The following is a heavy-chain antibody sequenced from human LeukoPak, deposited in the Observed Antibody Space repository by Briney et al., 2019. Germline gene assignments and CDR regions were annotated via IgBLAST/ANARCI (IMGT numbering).Heavy chain of an antibody. CDR3: ARVGRGAAGPALSY. J-gene: IGHJ4*02. CDR1: GGSFSGYY. D-gene: IGHD6-13*01. CDR2: INHSGST. Sequence: SETLSLTCAVYGGSFSGYYWSWLRQPPGKGLEGIGEINHSGSTNYNPSLTSRATISVDMSKNQFALKLGSVTAADTDVYYCARVGRGAAGPALSYWGQGTLVTVSS. V-gene: IGHV4-34*01.